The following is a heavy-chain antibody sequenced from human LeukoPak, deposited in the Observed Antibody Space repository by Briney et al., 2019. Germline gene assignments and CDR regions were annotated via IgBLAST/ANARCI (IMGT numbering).Heavy chain of an antibody. CDR3: ARGSMVRGTHDY. Sequence: SETLSLTCTVSGGSISSYYWSLIRQPPGKGLEWIGYIHYSGSTNYNPSLKSRVTISVDMSKNQFSLKLSSVTAADTAVYYCARGSMVRGTHDYWGQGTLVTVSS. CDR2: IHYSGST. J-gene: IGHJ4*02. D-gene: IGHD3-10*01. CDR1: GGSISSYY. V-gene: IGHV4-59*12.